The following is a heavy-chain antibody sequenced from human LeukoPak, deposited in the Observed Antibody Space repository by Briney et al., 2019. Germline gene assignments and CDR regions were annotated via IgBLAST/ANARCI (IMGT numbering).Heavy chain of an antibody. CDR3: ARAGRSSGWYDYAFDI. Sequence: PSETLSLTCTVSGGSISSYYWSWIRQPPGKGLEWIGYIYHSGSTNYNPSLKSRVTISVDTSKNQFSLKLSSVTAADTAVYYCARAGRSSGWYDYAFDIWGQGTMVTVSS. V-gene: IGHV4-59*01. CDR1: GGSISSYY. D-gene: IGHD6-19*01. CDR2: IYHSGST. J-gene: IGHJ3*02.